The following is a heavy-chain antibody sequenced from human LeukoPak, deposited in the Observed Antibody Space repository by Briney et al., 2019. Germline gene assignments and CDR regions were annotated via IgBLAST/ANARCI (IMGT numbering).Heavy chain of an antibody. CDR1: GYTFTGYY. D-gene: IGHD2-8*01. CDR3: ARGMVYAKYRYYYYYGMDV. Sequence: ASVKVSCKASGYTFTGYYMRWLRQAPGQGLEWMGGINPNSGGTNYAQKFQGRVTMTRDTSISTAYMELSRLRSDDTAVYYCARGMVYAKYRYYYYYGMDVWGQGTTVTVSS. J-gene: IGHJ6*02. CDR2: INPNSGGT. V-gene: IGHV1-2*02.